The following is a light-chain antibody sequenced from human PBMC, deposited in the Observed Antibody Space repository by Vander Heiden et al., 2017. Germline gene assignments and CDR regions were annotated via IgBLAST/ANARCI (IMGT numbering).Light chain of an antibody. Sequence: QSVLPQPPSPSGTPGQRVTIPSSGSSPNIGSNAVNWYQQLPGAAPRLLIYNNDQRPSGGPDRFSGSKSGTSASLSVSGRRSEDEADDYCAAGDDSRTGLVFGGGTKLTVL. CDR3: AAGDDSRTGLV. V-gene: IGLV1-44*01. CDR2: NND. J-gene: IGLJ2*01. CDR1: SPNIGSNA.